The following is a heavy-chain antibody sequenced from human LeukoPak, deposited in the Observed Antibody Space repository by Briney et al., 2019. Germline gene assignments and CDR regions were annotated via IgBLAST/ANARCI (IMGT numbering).Heavy chain of an antibody. CDR3: VRDNRSYNFDY. J-gene: IGHJ4*02. CDR2: IKSDGSST. Sequence: GGSLRLSCAASGFTFSRYLMHWVRQAPGKGLVWVSCIKSDGSSTSIADSAKGRFTISRDNAKNTVYLQMNSLRAEDTAVYYCVRDNRSYNFDYWGQGTLVTVSS. D-gene: IGHD1-26*01. V-gene: IGHV3-74*01. CDR1: GFTFSRYL.